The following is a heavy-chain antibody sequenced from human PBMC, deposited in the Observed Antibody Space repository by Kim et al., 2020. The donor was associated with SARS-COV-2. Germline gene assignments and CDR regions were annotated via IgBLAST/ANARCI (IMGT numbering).Heavy chain of an antibody. V-gene: IGHV3-73*01. CDR3: TATASGYTFSDY. Sequence: VYAASLKGRFTISRDESTSKAYLQMNSLNTEDTAVYYCTATASGYTFSDYWGQGTLVTVSS. J-gene: IGHJ4*02. D-gene: IGHD2-2*02.